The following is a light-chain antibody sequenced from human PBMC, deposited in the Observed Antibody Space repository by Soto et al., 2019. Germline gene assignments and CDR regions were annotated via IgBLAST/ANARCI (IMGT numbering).Light chain of an antibody. CDR2: AAS. CDR1: QGIRND. V-gene: IGKV1-17*01. Sequence: EIPMTQSPSSLSPSVGERATITCWACQGIRNDVGWYQQKPGKAPKRLIYAASSLQSGVPSRVGGSGSGTEFTLTISSLQTEDFATYYCLQHNSYPPKFGQGTKVDIK. CDR3: LQHNSYPPK. J-gene: IGKJ1*01.